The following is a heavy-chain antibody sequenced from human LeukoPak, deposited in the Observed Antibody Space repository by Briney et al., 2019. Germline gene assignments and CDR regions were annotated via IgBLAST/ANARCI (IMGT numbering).Heavy chain of an antibody. CDR3: AKDSDGYCSSTSCYHAFDI. CDR2: ISGSGGST. J-gene: IGHJ3*02. Sequence: GGSLRLSCAASGFTFSSYAMSWVRQAPGKGQEWVSAISGSGGSTYYADSVKGRFTISRDNSKNTLYLQMNSLRAEDTAVYYCAKDSDGYCSSTSCYHAFDIWGQGTMVTVSS. V-gene: IGHV3-23*01. CDR1: GFTFSSYA. D-gene: IGHD2-2*03.